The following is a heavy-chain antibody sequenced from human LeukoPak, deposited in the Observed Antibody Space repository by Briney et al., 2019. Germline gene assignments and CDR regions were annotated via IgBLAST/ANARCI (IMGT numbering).Heavy chain of an antibody. V-gene: IGHV1-3*01. J-gene: IGHJ4*02. Sequence: GASVKVSCKASGYTFTSYAMHWVRQAPGQRLEWMGWINAGNGNTKYSQKFQGRVTITADESTSTAYMELSSLRSEDTAVYYCAREDDILTGYYEPNFDYWGQGTLVTVSS. D-gene: IGHD3-9*01. CDR2: INAGNGNT. CDR3: AREDDILTGYYEPNFDY. CDR1: GYTFTSYA.